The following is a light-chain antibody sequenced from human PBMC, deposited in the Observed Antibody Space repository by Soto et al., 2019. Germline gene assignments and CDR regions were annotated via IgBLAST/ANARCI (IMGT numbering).Light chain of an antibody. CDR1: QSVSSF. CDR2: DTS. CDR3: QQRYNRPT. Sequence: EIVLTQSTATLSLSPGERATLSCRASQSVSSFLGWYQQKPGQAPRLVIYDTSNRATGIPARCSCSGSGTDFTLTISSLEPEDFAVYYCQQRYNRPTFGGGTKVEIK. J-gene: IGKJ4*01. V-gene: IGKV3-11*01.